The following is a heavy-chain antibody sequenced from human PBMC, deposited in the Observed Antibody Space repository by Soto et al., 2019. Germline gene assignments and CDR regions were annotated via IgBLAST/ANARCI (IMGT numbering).Heavy chain of an antibody. J-gene: IGHJ6*02. Sequence: SVKVSCKTSGDNFKKNVFTWVRQAPGQGLEWMGGTIPALGKTHYIEKFQGRVTITVDDATRTVYMEVRSLRSDDTAVYYCARDGAGYSSSWSHSPGAYYYYYYGMDVWGQGTTVTVSS. CDR2: TIPALGKT. CDR3: ARDGAGYSSSWSHSPGAYYYYYYGMDV. CDR1: GDNFKKNV. V-gene: IGHV1-69*10. D-gene: IGHD6-13*01.